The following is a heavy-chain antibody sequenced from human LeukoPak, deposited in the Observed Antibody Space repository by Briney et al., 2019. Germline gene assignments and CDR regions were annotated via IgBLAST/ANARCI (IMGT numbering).Heavy chain of an antibody. D-gene: IGHD6-13*01. CDR3: TRGSSPIWQQISA. V-gene: IGHV3-23*01. J-gene: IGHJ4*02. CDR2: ISGSGGST. CDR1: GFTFSSYA. Sequence: GGSLRLSCAASGFTFSSYAMSWVRQAPGKGLEWVSAISGSGGSTYYADSVKGRFTISRDNSKNTLFLQMNSLKVDDTAVYYCTRGSSPIWQQISAWGQGILVTVSS.